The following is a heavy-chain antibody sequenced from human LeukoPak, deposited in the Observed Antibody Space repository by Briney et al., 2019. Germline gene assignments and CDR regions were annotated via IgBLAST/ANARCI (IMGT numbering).Heavy chain of an antibody. CDR1: GGSFSGYY. V-gene: IGHV4-34*01. J-gene: IGHJ4*02. CDR3: ARERYYDNILPNQKISVPNDY. Sequence: PSETLSLTCAVYGGSFSGYYWSWIRQPPGKGLEWIGEINHSGSTNYNPSLKSRVTISVDTSKNQFSLKLSSVTAADTAVYYCARERYYDNILPNQKISVPNDYWGQGTLVTVSS. D-gene: IGHD3-22*01. CDR2: INHSGST.